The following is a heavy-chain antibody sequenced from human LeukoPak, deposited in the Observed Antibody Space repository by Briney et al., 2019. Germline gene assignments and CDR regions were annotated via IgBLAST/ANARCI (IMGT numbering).Heavy chain of an antibody. J-gene: IGHJ4*02. CDR2: ITSSGTYI. V-gene: IGHV3-21*01. CDR1: GFTFSDYS. CDR3: ARNRANIVVVSASEY. Sequence: GGVLRLSCAASGFTFSDYSMNWVRQAPGKGLEWVSSITSSGTYIYYADSVKGRFTISRDNAKNSLYLQMNSLRVEDTAVYYCARNRANIVVVSASEYWGQGTLVTVSS. D-gene: IGHD2-21*01.